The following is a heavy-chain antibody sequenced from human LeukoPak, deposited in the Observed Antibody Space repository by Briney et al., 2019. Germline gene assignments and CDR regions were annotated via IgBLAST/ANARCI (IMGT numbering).Heavy chain of an antibody. D-gene: IGHD2-21*01. V-gene: IGHV3-30*18. Sequence: PGRSLRLSCAASGFTFSSYGMHWVRQAPGKGLEWVAVISYDGSNKYYADSVKGRFTISRDNSKNTLYLQMNSLRAEDTAVYYCAKDVLLQGGDLREDYFDYWGQGTLVTVSS. CDR2: ISYDGSNK. J-gene: IGHJ4*02. CDR1: GFTFSSYG. CDR3: AKDVLLQGGDLREDYFDY.